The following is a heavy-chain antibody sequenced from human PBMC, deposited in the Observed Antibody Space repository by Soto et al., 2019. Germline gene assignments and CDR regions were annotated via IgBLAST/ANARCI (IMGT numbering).Heavy chain of an antibody. D-gene: IGHD2-15*01. CDR1: GFTFSIYT. V-gene: IGHV3-21*01. CDR3: ARVRSGGSGYFDY. J-gene: IGHJ4*02. CDR2: ISDTSSHI. Sequence: EVQLVESGGGLVKPGGSLRLSGAASGFTFSIYTMTWVRQAPGKGLEWVSSISDTSSHIYYSDSVKGRITVSRDNAKNSLYLKVNSLRAEDTAVYYCARVRSGGSGYFDYWGQGTLVTVAS.